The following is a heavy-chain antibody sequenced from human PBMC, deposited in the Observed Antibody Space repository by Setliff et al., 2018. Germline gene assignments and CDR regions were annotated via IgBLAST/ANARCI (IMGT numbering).Heavy chain of an antibody. J-gene: IGHJ3*02. D-gene: IGHD5-18*01. CDR3: ARIIPPQWLQNRGAFDI. CDR1: GYTFTSDD. Sequence: ASVKVSCKASGYTFTSDDINWVRQATGQGLEWMGWMNPNSGNTGYAQKFQGRVTITRNTSISTAYMELSSLRSEDTAVYYCARIIPPQWLQNRGAFDIWGQGTRVTVSS. V-gene: IGHV1-8*03. CDR2: MNPNSGNT.